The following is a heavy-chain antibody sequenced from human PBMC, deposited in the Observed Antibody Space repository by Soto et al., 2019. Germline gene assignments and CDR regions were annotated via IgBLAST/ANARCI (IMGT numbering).Heavy chain of an antibody. J-gene: IGHJ6*02. CDR1: GGSISSGGYY. Sequence: QVQLQESGPGLVKPSQTLSLTCTVSGGSISSGGYYWSWIRQHPGKGLEWIGYIYYSGSTYSNPSPKSRATTSVDTSKSQFSLKLSYVTAADTAVDYCARELGGRVAAAGESGMDVWGQGSTVTVAS. D-gene: IGHD6-13*01. V-gene: IGHV4-31*03. CDR3: ARELGGRVAAAGESGMDV. CDR2: IYYSGST.